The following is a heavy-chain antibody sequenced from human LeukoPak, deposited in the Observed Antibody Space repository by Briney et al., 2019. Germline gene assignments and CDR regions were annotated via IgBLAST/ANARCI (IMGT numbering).Heavy chain of an antibody. CDR1: GYTLTELS. CDR2: FDPEDGET. D-gene: IGHD3-16*02. CDR3: ATASGNYDYVWGSYRYSGNWFDP. Sequence: APVKVSCKVSGYTLTELSMHWVRQAPGKGLEWMGGFDPEDGETINAQKFQGRVTMTEDTSTDTAYMELSSLRSEDTAVYYCATASGNYDYVWGSYRYSGNWFDPWGQGTLVTVSS. V-gene: IGHV1-24*01. J-gene: IGHJ5*02.